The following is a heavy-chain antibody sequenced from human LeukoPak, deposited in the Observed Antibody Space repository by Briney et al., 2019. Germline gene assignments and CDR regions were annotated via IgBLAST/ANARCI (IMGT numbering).Heavy chain of an antibody. CDR2: MNPNSGNT. CDR3: ARVRKWLPSGGNYYFDY. D-gene: IGHD6-19*01. V-gene: IGHV1-8*01. CDR1: GYTFTTYD. J-gene: IGHJ4*02. Sequence: ASVKVSCKASGYTFTTYDVNWVRQATGQRLEWMGWMNPNSGNTGYAQKFQGRVTMTRNTSISTAYMELSSLRSEDTAVYYCARVRKWLPSGGNYYFDYWGQGTLVTVSS.